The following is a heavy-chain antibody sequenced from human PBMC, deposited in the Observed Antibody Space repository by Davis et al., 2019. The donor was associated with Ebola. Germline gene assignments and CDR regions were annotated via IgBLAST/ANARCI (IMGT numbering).Heavy chain of an antibody. CDR3: ARAGRGWFFDL. V-gene: IGHV3-48*01. Sequence: GESLKISCAASGFTFSSYSMNWVRQAPGKGLEWVSYISSSSSTIYYADSVKGRFTISRDNAKNSLYLQMNSLRAEDTAVYYCARAGRGWFFDLWGRNTLVTVSS. J-gene: IGHJ2*01. CDR1: GFTFSSYS. CDR2: ISSSSSTI.